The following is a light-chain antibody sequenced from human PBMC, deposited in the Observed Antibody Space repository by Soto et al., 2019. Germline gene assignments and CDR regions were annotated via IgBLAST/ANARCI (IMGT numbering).Light chain of an antibody. CDR3: SSYISSTLL. V-gene: IGLV2-14*01. Sequence: QSALTQPASVSGSPGQSITISCTGTSSDVGGYNSVSWYQQQPDKAPKLIIYNVSNRPSGVSNRFSGSKSGNTASLTISGLQAEDEADYYCSSYISSTLLFGGGTKVTVL. CDR2: NVS. J-gene: IGLJ2*01. CDR1: SSDVGGYNS.